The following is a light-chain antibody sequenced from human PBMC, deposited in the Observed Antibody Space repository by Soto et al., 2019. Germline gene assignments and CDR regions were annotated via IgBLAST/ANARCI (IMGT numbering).Light chain of an antibody. CDR1: SSDIGGYIY. CDR3: SSYTRNITWV. CDR2: EVS. J-gene: IGLJ3*02. V-gene: IGLV2-14*01. Sequence: QSVLTQPASVSGSPGQSITISCTGTSSDIGGYIYVSWYQQHPGKGPKLMIFEVSNRPSGVSNRFSGSKSGNTASLTISGLQADDEADYYCSSYTRNITWVFGGGTKVTVL.